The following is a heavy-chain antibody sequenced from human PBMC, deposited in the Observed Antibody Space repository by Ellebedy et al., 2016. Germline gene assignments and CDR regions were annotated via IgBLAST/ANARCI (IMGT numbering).Heavy chain of an antibody. V-gene: IGHV1-2*02. CDR2: IYPNSGGT. D-gene: IGHD3-10*01. Sequence: ASVKVSXXASGYTFTGYYIHWVRQAPGQGLEWMGWIYPNSGGTNYAQKFQGRVTMTRDTSISTAYMELSRLISDDAAVYYCARDGWRGGAFDIWGQGTMVTVSS. J-gene: IGHJ3*02. CDR1: GYTFTGYY. CDR3: ARDGWRGGAFDI.